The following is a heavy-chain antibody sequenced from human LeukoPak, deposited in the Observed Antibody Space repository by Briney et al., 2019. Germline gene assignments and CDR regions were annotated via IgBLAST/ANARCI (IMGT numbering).Heavy chain of an antibody. D-gene: IGHD5-24*01. J-gene: IGHJ4*02. CDR3: ARLREMATPDY. V-gene: IGHV1-8*01. CDR1: GYTFTSYD. CDR2: MNPNSGNT. Sequence: ASVKVSSKASGYTFTSYDINWVRQATGQGLEWMGWMNPNSGNTGYAQKFQGRVTMTRNTSISTAYMELSSLRSEVTAVYYCARLREMATPDYWGQGTLVTVSS.